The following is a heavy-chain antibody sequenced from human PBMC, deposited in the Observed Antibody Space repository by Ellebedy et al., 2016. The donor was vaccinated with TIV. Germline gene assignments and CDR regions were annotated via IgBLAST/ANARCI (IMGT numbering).Heavy chain of an antibody. D-gene: IGHD3-10*01. CDR1: GFTFGYSW. V-gene: IGHV3-7*01. Sequence: PGGSLRPSCPASGFTFGYSWLSWVRQAPGKGLEWVANLREEGNAKFYVDSVKGRFTISRDNGENSLYLQMNSLRVEDTAMYYCARDGFGGYLDSWGQGTLFIVSS. CDR3: ARDGFGGYLDS. J-gene: IGHJ4*02. CDR2: LREEGNAK.